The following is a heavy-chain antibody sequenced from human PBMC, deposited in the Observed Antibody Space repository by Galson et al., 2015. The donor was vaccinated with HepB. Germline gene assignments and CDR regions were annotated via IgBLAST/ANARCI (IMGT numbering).Heavy chain of an antibody. D-gene: IGHD6-19*01. CDR2: IIPIFGTA. V-gene: IGHV1-69*13. J-gene: IGHJ6*02. CDR1: GYTFSTYS. CDR3: ARALTIAVAGTKPGGTVNARGGYYYYGMDV. Sequence: SVKVSCKASGYTFSTYSITWVRQAPGQGLEWMGGIIPIFGTANYAQKFQGRVTITADESTSTAYMELSSLRSEDTAVYYCARALTIAVAGTKPGGTVNARGGYYYYGMDVWGQGTTVTVSS.